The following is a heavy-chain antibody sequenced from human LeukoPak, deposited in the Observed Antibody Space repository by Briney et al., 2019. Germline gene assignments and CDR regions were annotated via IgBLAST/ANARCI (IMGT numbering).Heavy chain of an antibody. CDR1: GGSISSSSYY. V-gene: IGHV4-39*07. D-gene: IGHD3-10*01. CDR3: ARDGGFGGPY. CDR2: IYYSGST. Sequence: SETLSLTCTVSGGSISSSSYYWGWIRQPPGKGLEWIGSIYYSGSTYYNPSLKSRVTISVDRSKNQFSLKLNSVTAADTAVYYCARDGGFGGPYWGQGTLVTVSS. J-gene: IGHJ4*02.